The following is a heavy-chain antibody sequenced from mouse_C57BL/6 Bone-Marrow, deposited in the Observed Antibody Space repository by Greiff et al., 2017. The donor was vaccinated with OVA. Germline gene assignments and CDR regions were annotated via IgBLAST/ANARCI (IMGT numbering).Heavy chain of an antibody. J-gene: IGHJ3*01. CDR3: ARDGDYGSSSFRFAY. Sequence: EVQLQQSGPELVKPGASVKIPCKASGYTFTDYNMDWVKQSHGKSLEWIGDINPNNGGTIYNQKFKGKATLTVDKSSSTAYMELRSLTSEDTAVYYCARDGDYGSSSFRFAYWGQGTLVTVSA. V-gene: IGHV1-18*01. CDR1: GYTFTDYN. CDR2: INPNNGGT. D-gene: IGHD1-1*01.